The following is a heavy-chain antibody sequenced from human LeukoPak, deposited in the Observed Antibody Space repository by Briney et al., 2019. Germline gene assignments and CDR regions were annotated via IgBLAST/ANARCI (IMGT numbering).Heavy chain of an antibody. Sequence: GGSLRLSCSASGFSVSSTYMSWVRQARGKGREWVSLTYSGGRTYYAASVQGRFTISRDNSKNTLYGQMNSLRAEDTAVYYCASGWVEGFDYWGQGTLVTVSS. CDR3: ASGWVEGFDY. CDR2: TYSGGRT. D-gene: IGHD6-19*01. CDR1: GFSVSSTY. J-gene: IGHJ4*02. V-gene: IGHV3-53*01.